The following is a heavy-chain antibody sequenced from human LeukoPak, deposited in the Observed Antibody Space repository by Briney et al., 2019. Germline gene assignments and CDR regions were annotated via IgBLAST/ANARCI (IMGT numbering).Heavy chain of an antibody. Sequence: PGGSLRLSCAASGFTFSSYAMSWVRQAPGKGLEWVSAISGSGGSTYYADSVKGRFTISRDNAKNSLYLQMNSLRAEDTALYYCAREFDRYSGSYPKDFDYWGQGTLVTVSS. CDR2: ISGSGGST. V-gene: IGHV3-23*01. CDR1: GFTFSSYA. D-gene: IGHD1-26*01. CDR3: AREFDRYSGSYPKDFDY. J-gene: IGHJ4*02.